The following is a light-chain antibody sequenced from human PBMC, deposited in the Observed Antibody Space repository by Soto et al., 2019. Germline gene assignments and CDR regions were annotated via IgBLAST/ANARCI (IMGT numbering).Light chain of an antibody. Sequence: EIVLTQSPATRSLSPGERATLSCRASQSVSSYLAWYQQKPGQAPRLLIYDASNRATGIPARFSGSGSGTDFTLTVSSLEPEDFALYYCQQRSNRITFGQGTRLEIK. CDR3: QQRSNRIT. CDR2: DAS. CDR1: QSVSSY. V-gene: IGKV3-11*01. J-gene: IGKJ5*01.